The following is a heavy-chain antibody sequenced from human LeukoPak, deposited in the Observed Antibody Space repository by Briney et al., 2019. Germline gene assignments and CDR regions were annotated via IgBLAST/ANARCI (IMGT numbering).Heavy chain of an antibody. CDR1: GCTFSSDS. Sequence: GGSLTLSCAASGCTFSSDSMNWVRQAPGKGLEWVSSIYSTSSYIYYPDSVKGRFTFFRANAKNSLNLQMTSLRAADTAVDYCASSGRSSGSYSANCYFYYWGQGTLVTVSS. CDR2: IYSTSSYI. CDR3: ASSGRSSGSYSANCYFYY. D-gene: IGHD3-10*01. V-gene: IGHV3-21*01. J-gene: IGHJ4*02.